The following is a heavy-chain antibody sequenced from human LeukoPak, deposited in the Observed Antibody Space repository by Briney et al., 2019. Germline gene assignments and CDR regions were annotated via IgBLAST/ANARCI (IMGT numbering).Heavy chain of an antibody. J-gene: IGHJ6*03. V-gene: IGHV4-39*07. Sequence: SETLSLTCTVSGGSISSSGYYWGWIRQPPGKGLERIGSIFHSGSTYYNPSLKSRVTISLDTSKNQFSLKLSSVTAADTAVYYCARVRRTYYYYMDVWGKGTTVTVSS. CDR1: GGSISSSGYY. CDR2: IFHSGST. CDR3: ARVRRTYYYYMDV.